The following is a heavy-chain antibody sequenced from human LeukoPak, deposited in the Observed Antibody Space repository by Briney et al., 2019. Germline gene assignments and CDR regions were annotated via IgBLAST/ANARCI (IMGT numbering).Heavy chain of an antibody. D-gene: IGHD3-3*01. J-gene: IGHJ4*02. V-gene: IGHV1-2*02. Sequence: VKVSCKASGYTFTGYYMHWVRQAPGQGLEWMGWINPNSGGTNYSQKFQGRVTMTRDTSISTAYLELSRLRSDDTAVYYCARGWGLIWSGLTDPYYFDYWGQGTLVTVSS. CDR2: INPNSGGT. CDR1: GYTFTGYY. CDR3: ARGWGLIWSGLTDPYYFDY.